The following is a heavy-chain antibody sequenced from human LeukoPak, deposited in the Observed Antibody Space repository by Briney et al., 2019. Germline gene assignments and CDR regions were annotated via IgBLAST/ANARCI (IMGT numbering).Heavy chain of an antibody. J-gene: IGHJ4*02. CDR2: INPSGGST. Sequence: GASVKVSCKASGYTFTSYYMHWVRQAPGQGLEWMGIINPSGGSTSYAQKFQGRVTMTRDTSTSTVYMELSSLRSEDTAVYYCARDFVDIVATIWFGADYWGQGTLVTVSS. CDR1: GYTFTSYY. CDR3: ARDFVDIVATIWFGADY. D-gene: IGHD5-12*01. V-gene: IGHV1-46*01.